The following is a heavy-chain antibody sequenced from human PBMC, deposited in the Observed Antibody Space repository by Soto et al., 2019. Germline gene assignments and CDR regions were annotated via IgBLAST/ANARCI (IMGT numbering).Heavy chain of an antibody. D-gene: IGHD2-2*01. J-gene: IGHJ4*02. CDR2: IYHSGTS. CDR1: GCSISNSNFS. V-gene: IGHV4-30-2*01. Sequence: PSETLSLTCNVSGCSISNSNFSWGWIRQPPGKGLEWIGYIYHSGTSFYNPSLKSRVTISVDGSKNQFSLKVNSVTAADTAVYYCARGRLVPAVNFDYWGLGTLVTVSS. CDR3: ARGRLVPAVNFDY.